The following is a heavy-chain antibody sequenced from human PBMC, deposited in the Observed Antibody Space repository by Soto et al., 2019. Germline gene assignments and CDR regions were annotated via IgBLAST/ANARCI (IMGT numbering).Heavy chain of an antibody. CDR3: ARDWLGYCSSTSCYTIDY. CDR1: GYSISSGYY. CDR2: IYHSGST. V-gene: IGHV4-38-2*02. Sequence: ETLSLTCAVSGYSISSGYYWGWIRQPPGKGLEWIGSIYHSGSTYYNPSLKSRVTISVDTSKNQFSLKLSSVTAADTAVYYCARDWLGYCSSTSCYTIDYWGQGTLVTVYS. J-gene: IGHJ4*02. D-gene: IGHD2-2*02.